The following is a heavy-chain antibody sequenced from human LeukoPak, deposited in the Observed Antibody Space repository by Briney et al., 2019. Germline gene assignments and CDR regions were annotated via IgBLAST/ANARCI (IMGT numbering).Heavy chain of an antibody. D-gene: IGHD2-21*02. Sequence: GASVKVSCKASGGTFSSYAISWVRQAPGQGLEWMGGIIPIFGTANYAQKFQGRVTITADESTSTAYMELSSLRSEDTAVYYCELVVVTAKQDYFDYWGQGTLVTVSS. V-gene: IGHV1-69*13. CDR2: IIPIFGTA. CDR3: ELVVVTAKQDYFDY. CDR1: GGTFSSYA. J-gene: IGHJ4*02.